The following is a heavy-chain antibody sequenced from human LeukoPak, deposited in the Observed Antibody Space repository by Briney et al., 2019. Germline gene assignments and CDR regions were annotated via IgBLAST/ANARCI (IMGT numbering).Heavy chain of an antibody. V-gene: IGHV3-30*18. CDR1: GFTFCSYG. Sequence: GGSLRLSCAASGFTFCSYGMHWVRQAPGKGLEWVAVISYDGSNKYYADSVKGRFTISRDNSKNTLYLQMNSLRAEDTAVYYCAKDWGTGGFDDYWGQGTLVTVSS. D-gene: IGHD3-16*01. CDR3: AKDWGTGGFDDY. J-gene: IGHJ4*02. CDR2: ISYDGSNK.